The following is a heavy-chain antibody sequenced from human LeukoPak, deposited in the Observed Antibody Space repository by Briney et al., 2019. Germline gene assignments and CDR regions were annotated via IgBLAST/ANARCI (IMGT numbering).Heavy chain of an antibody. D-gene: IGHD6-19*01. Sequence: GGSLRLSCAASGFTFSGYWMHWVRQVPGKGLEWVSSVSSSGFYIYYADSVKGRFTISRDDAKNTLYLQMNSLRVEDTAVYYCARGPRGWFASDYWGQGTLVTVSS. CDR2: VSSSGFYI. J-gene: IGHJ4*02. V-gene: IGHV3-21*01. CDR3: ARGPRGWFASDY. CDR1: GFTFSGYW.